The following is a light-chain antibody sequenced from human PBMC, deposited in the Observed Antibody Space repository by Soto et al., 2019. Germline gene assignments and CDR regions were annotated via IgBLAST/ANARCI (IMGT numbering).Light chain of an antibody. V-gene: IGLV2-14*01. CDR1: SSDVGGFNY. CDR2: EVS. CDR3: SSYTGSSTLVV. Sequence: QSALTQPASVSGSPGQSITLSCTGTSSDVGGFNYVSWYRQHPGKAPKLIIYEVSNRPSGVSNRFSASKSGNTASLTISGLQAGDEADYYCSSYTGSSTLVVFGGGTKVTVL. J-gene: IGLJ2*01.